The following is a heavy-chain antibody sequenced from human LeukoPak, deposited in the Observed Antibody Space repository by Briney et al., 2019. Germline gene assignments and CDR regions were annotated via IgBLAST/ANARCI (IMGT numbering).Heavy chain of an antibody. CDR3: ARGREWELTDFDY. J-gene: IGHJ4*02. V-gene: IGHV4-59*01. CDR1: GGSISTYY. D-gene: IGHD1-26*01. CDR2: IYYSGST. Sequence: SETLSLTCTVSGGSISTYYWSWIRQPPGKGLEWIGYIYYSGSTNYNPSLKSRVTISVDTSKNQFSLKLSSVTAVDTAVYYCARGREWELTDFDYWGQGTLVTVSS.